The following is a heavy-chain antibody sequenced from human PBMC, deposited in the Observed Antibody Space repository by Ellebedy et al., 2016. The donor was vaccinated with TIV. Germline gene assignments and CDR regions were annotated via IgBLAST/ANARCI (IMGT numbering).Heavy chain of an antibody. CDR3: AKGTGGGNYRNHAFDI. D-gene: IGHD1-14*01. Sequence: ETLSLTXAASGFSFRNYGMTWVRQAPRKGLEWVSAISSSSGNTYYADSVKGRFTISRDNSKNTLYLQMNSLRAEDTAVYYCAKGTGGGNYRNHAFDIWGRGTMVTVSS. CDR1: GFSFRNYG. CDR2: ISSSSGNT. J-gene: IGHJ3*02. V-gene: IGHV3-23*01.